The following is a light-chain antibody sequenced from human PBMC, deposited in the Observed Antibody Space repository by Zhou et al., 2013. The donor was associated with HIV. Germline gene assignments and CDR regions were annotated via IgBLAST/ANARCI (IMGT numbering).Light chain of an antibody. CDR2: SAS. CDR3: QKYDSVPWT. V-gene: IGKV1-27*01. Sequence: DIQMTQSPSSLSASVGDRVTITCRASQGIRNSLAWYQQKPGKVPKLLIYSASTLHSGVPSRFSGSGSGTDFTLTISSLQPEDFATYYCQKYDSVPWTFGQGTNVEVK. CDR1: QGIRNS. J-gene: IGKJ1*01.